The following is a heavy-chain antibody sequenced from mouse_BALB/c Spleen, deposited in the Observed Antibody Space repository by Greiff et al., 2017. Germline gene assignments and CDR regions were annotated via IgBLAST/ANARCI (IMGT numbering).Heavy chain of an antibody. Sequence: EVQVVESGGGLVQPGVSLKLSCAASGFTFSSYGMSWVRQTPDKRLELVATINSNGGSTYYPDSVKGRFTISRDNAKNTLYLQMSSLKSEDTAMYYCAREGSYADYWGQGTTLTVSS. CDR2: INSNGGST. CDR3: AREGSYADY. CDR1: GFTFSSYG. V-gene: IGHV5-6-3*01. J-gene: IGHJ2*01. D-gene: IGHD6-5*01.